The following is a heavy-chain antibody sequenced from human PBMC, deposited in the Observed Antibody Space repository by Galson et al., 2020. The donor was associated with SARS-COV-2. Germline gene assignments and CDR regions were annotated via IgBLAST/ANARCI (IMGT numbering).Heavy chain of an antibody. J-gene: IGHJ6*02. CDR1: GFTFISYG. Sequence: SGGSLRLSCAASGFTFISYGMHWVRQAPGKGLEWVAVISHDGSNKHYADSEKGRFIISRDNSKNSLYLQMNSLRAEDTALYYCAKDRYGGKYTRPYYYDGMDVWGQGTTVTASS. CDR2: ISHDGSNK. D-gene: IGHD4-17*01. V-gene: IGHV3-30*18. CDR3: AKDRYGGKYTRPYYYDGMDV.